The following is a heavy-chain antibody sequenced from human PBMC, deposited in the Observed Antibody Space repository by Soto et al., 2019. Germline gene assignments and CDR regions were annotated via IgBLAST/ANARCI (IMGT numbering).Heavy chain of an antibody. CDR2: INAGNGNT. CDR1: GYTFTSYA. Sequence: ASVKVSCKASGYTFTSYAMHWVRQAPGQRLEWMGWINAGNGNTKYSQKFQGRVTITRDTSASTAYMELSSLKSEDTAVYYCVRGHNPYYFDYLGQGTLLTVSS. J-gene: IGHJ4*01. CDR3: VRGHNPYYFDY. D-gene: IGHD1-1*01. V-gene: IGHV1-3*01.